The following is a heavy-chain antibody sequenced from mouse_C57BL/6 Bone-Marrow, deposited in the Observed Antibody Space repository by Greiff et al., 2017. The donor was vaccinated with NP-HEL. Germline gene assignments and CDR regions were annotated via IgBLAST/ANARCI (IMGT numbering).Heavy chain of an antibody. CDR1: GFTFSSYT. V-gene: IGHV5-9*01. Sequence: EVKLMESGGGLVKPGGSLKLSCAASGFTFSSYTMSWVRQTPEKRLEWVATISGGGGNTYYPDSVKGRFTISRDNAKNTLYLQMSSLRSEDTALYYCARPLYYGNFSWFAYWGQGTLVTVSA. CDR3: ARPLYYGNFSWFAY. J-gene: IGHJ3*01. CDR2: ISGGGGNT. D-gene: IGHD2-1*01.